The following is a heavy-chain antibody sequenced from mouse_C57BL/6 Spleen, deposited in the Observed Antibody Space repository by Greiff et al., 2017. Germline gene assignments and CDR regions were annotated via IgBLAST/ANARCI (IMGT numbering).Heavy chain of an antibody. CDR3: ARRQVYDGYFDY. CDR1: GFTFSSYT. J-gene: IGHJ2*01. CDR2: ISGGGGNT. Sequence: EVQGVESGGGLVKPGGSLKLSCAASGFTFSSYTMSWVRQTPEKRLEWVATISGGGGNTYYPDSVKGRFTISRDNAKNTLYLQMSSLRSEDTALYYCARRQVYDGYFDYWGQGTTLTVSS. D-gene: IGHD2-3*01. V-gene: IGHV5-9*01.